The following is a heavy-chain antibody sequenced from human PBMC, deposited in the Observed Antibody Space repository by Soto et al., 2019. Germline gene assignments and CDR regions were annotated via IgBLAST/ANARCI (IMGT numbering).Heavy chain of an antibody. Sequence: GESLKISCKGSGYSFTSYWIGWVRQMPGKGLEWMGIIYPGDSDTRYSPYFQGQVTISADKSISTAYLQWSSLKASDTAMYYFARLPYGYSYGYGYYYYGMDVWGQGTTVTVSS. V-gene: IGHV5-51*01. CDR3: ARLPYGYSYGYGYYYYGMDV. CDR2: IYPGDSDT. J-gene: IGHJ6*02. CDR1: GYSFTSYW. D-gene: IGHD5-18*01.